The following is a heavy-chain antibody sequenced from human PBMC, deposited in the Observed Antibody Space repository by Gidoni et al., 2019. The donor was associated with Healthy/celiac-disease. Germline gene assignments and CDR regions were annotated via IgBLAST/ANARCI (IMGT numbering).Heavy chain of an antibody. CDR1: GYTFTSYE. J-gene: IGHJ4*02. V-gene: IGHV1-8*01. CDR3: ARWQYSSSWYEY. Sequence: QVQLVQSGAEVKKPGASVKVSCKAAGYTFTSYEINWVRQATGQGLEWMGWMNPNSGKTGYAQKLQCIVTMTRNSSISTADMELSSLRSEDTAVYYCARWQYSSSWYEYWGQGTLVTVSS. D-gene: IGHD6-13*01. CDR2: MNPNSGKT.